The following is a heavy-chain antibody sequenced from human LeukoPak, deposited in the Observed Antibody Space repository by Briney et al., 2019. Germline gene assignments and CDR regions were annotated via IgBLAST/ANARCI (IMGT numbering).Heavy chain of an antibody. V-gene: IGHV4-4*02. J-gene: IGHJ4*02. D-gene: IGHD1-26*01. CDR2: VHLSGAS. Sequence: PSETLSLTCAVSGGSILTTNWWSWVSQPPGKGLEWIGEVHLSGASNYNPSLKSRVNMSIDKSKNQLSLELTSVTAADTAIYYCTRESGAFSPFGFWGQGTLVTVSS. CDR1: GGSILTTNW. CDR3: TRESGAFSPFGF.